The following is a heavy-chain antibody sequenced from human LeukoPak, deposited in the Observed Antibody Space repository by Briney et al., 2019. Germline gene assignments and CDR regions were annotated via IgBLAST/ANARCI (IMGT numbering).Heavy chain of an antibody. V-gene: IGHV4-61*02. CDR3: AREPNEGIAVAGPVIDY. J-gene: IGHJ4*02. D-gene: IGHD6-19*01. CDR2: IYTSGST. Sequence: PSGTLSLTCAVSGGSISSGSYYWSWIRQPAGKGLEWIGRIYTSGSTNYNPSLKSRVTISVDTSKNQFSLKLSSVTAADTAVYYCAREPNEGIAVAGPVIDYWGQGTLVTVSS. CDR1: GGSISSGSYY.